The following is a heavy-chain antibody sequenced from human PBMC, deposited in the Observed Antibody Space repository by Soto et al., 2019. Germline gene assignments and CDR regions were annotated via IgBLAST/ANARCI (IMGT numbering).Heavy chain of an antibody. J-gene: IGHJ4*02. D-gene: IGHD3-22*01. Sequence: QVQLVQSGAEVKKPGASVKVSCKASGYTFTSYGISWVRQAPGQGLAWMGWISGYNGDTNYAQKFQGRGTLTTDTSTSTAYLEVMTLRSDDTAVYYCAREGSYHDFDYWGLGTLVTVSS. CDR2: ISGYNGDT. CDR1: GYTFTSYG. CDR3: AREGSYHDFDY. V-gene: IGHV1-18*01.